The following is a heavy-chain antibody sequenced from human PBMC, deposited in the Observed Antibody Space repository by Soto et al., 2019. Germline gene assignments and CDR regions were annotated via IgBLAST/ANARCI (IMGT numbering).Heavy chain of an antibody. CDR3: ARGIAATTPYYYYGLYA. CDR2: IIPIFGTA. V-gene: IGHV1-69*13. Sequence: SSVQVSCKASGGTFSSYAISWVRQAPGQGLEWMGGIIPIFGTANYAQKFQGRVTITADESTSTAYMELSSLRSEDTAVYYCARGIAATTPYYYYGLYACCQGTTVSAAS. D-gene: IGHD2-15*01. J-gene: IGHJ6*02. CDR1: GGTFSSYA.